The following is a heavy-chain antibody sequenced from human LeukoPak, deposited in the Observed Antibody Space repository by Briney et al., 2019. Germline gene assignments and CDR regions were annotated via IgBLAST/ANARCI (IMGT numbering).Heavy chain of an antibody. V-gene: IGHV4-31*03. J-gene: IGHJ4*02. Sequence: SSETLSLTCTVSGGSISSGGYFWSWIRQHPEKGLEWIGYIFYSGSTYYNPSLKSRVTISVDTSKNQFSLKLSSVTAADTAVYYCARCYNWGEEWGQGTLVTVSS. CDR2: IFYSGST. CDR3: ARCYNWGEE. CDR1: GGSISSGGYF. D-gene: IGHD1-20*01.